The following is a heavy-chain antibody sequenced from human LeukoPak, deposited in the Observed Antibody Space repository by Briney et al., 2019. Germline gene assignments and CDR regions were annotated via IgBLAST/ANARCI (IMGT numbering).Heavy chain of an antibody. D-gene: IGHD3-10*01. CDR3: ARARMVRGVTWFDP. J-gene: IGHJ5*02. Sequence: KPSETLSLTCTVSGGSISSSSYYWGWIRQPPGKGLEWIGSIYYSGSTYYNPSLKSRVTISVDTSKNQFSLKLSSVTAADTAVYYCARARMVRGVTWFDPWGQGTLVTVSS. CDR1: GGSISSSSYY. CDR2: IYYSGST. V-gene: IGHV4-39*07.